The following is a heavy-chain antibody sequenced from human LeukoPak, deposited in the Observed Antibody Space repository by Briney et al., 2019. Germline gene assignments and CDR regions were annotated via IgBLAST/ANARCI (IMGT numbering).Heavy chain of an antibody. CDR1: GFTFSSHW. V-gene: IGHV3-7*01. CDR3: ARGPNFGDYVDFLDS. D-gene: IGHD4-17*01. CDR2: IKQGGSQK. J-gene: IGHJ4*02. Sequence: GGPLRLSCAASGFTFSSHWMTWVRLPPGKGPEWVANIKQGGSQKYYVDSVKGRFTISRDDAKSTLFLQMNNLRAEDSALYYCARGPNFGDYVDFLDSWGQGTLVTVSS.